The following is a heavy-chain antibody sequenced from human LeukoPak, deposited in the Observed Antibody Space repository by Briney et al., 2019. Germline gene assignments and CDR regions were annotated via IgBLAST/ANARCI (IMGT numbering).Heavy chain of an antibody. Sequence: ASVKVSCKASGYTFTSYDINWVRQATGQGLEWMGWMNPNSGNTGYARKFQGRVTMTRNTSISTAYMELSSLRSEDTAVYYCARGLSNQYYDFWSGYYPFDYWGQGTLVTVSS. CDR2: MNPNSGNT. J-gene: IGHJ4*02. CDR3: ARGLSNQYYDFWSGYYPFDY. CDR1: GYTFTSYD. D-gene: IGHD3-3*01. V-gene: IGHV1-8*01.